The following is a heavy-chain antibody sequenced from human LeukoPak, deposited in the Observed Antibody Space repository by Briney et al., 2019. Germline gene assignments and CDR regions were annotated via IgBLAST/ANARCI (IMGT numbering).Heavy chain of an antibody. CDR1: GFTFSSYA. D-gene: IGHD5-24*01. J-gene: IGHJ4*02. Sequence: PGGSLRLSCAASGFTFSSYAMHWVRQAPGKGLEWVAVISYDGSNKYYADSVKGRFTISRDNSKNTLYLQMNSLRAEDTAVYYCARDRGYNSLGYWGQGTLVTVSS. CDR3: ARDRGYNSLGY. V-gene: IGHV3-30-3*01. CDR2: ISYDGSNK.